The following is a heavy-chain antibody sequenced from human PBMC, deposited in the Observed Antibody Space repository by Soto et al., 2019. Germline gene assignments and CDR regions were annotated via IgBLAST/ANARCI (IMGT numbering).Heavy chain of an antibody. D-gene: IGHD1-1*01. CDR2: IYYTGNT. CDR3: ASGHDAYKVRY. Sequence: QVQLQESGPGLVKPSQTLSLTCTVSGGSISSGGTGSYWTWIRQLPGKGLEWIGYIYYTGNTYYNPSLQSPPTISIGTSENQFSLKLTSVTAADTAVYFCASGHDAYKVRYWGQGTLVTVSS. CDR1: GGSISSGGTGSY. J-gene: IGHJ4*02. V-gene: IGHV4-31*01.